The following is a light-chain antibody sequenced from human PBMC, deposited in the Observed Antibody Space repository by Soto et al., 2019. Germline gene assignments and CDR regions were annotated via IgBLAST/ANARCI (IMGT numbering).Light chain of an antibody. V-gene: IGKV3-20*01. CDR2: GAS. CDR1: QSVSSN. Sequence: EIVMTQSPATLSVSPGERATLSCRASQSVSSNLAWYQQKPGQAPRPLIYGASSRATGIPDRFSGSGSGTDFTLTISRLEPEDFAVYYCQQYGSSPSITFGQGTRLEIK. J-gene: IGKJ5*01. CDR3: QQYGSSPSIT.